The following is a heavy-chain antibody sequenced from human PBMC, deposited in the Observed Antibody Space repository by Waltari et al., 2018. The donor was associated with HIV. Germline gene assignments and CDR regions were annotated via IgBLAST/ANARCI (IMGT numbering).Heavy chain of an antibody. CDR2: IYYSGST. CDR1: GGSISSSSYY. Sequence: QLQLQESGPGLVKPSETLSLTCTVSGGSISSSSYYWGWIRQPPGKGLEWIGSIYYSGSTYYNPSLKSRVTISVDTSKNQFSLKLSSVTAADTAVYYCASSIAVAATRYWGQGTLVTVSS. J-gene: IGHJ4*02. D-gene: IGHD6-19*01. V-gene: IGHV4-39*01. CDR3: ASSIAVAATRY.